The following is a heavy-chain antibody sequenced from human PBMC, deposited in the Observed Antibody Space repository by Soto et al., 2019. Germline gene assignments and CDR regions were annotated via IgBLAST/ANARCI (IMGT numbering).Heavy chain of an antibody. J-gene: IGHJ5*02. V-gene: IGHV4-38-2*02. Sequence: SLSSTVAEGKSIGRGDWAWIKKHPGKGLDWIGSVYHSGATYYNSSLQDRVSISVDTSKNHFSLKLISVTAADRGTYYCARERSFMRPTGWFALWVQRT. CDR1: EGKSIGRGD. CDR3: ARERSFMRPTGWFAL. CDR2: VYHSGAT. D-gene: IGHD6-19*01.